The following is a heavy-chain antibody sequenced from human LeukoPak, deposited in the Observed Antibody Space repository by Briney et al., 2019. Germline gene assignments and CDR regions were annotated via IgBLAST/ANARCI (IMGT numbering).Heavy chain of an antibody. CDR2: ISSSSSTI. CDR3: ASTAEGTGDVGFDY. D-gene: IGHD7-27*01. J-gene: IGHJ4*02. CDR1: GFTFSSYS. Sequence: PGGSLRLSCAASGFTFSSYSMNWVRQAPGKGLEWVSYISSSSSTIYYADSVKGRFTISRDNAKNSLYLQMNSLRAEDTAVYYCASTAEGTGDVGFDYWGQGTLVTVSS. V-gene: IGHV3-48*01.